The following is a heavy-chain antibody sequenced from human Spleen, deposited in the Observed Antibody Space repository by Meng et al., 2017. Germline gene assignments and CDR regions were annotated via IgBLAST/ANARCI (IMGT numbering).Heavy chain of an antibody. V-gene: IGHV4-59*01. J-gene: IGHJ5*02. Sequence: QVQLQESGPGLVKPSETLSLTCTVSGGSISSYYWSWIRQPPGKGLEWIGYIYYSGSTNYNPSLKSRVTISVDTSKNQFSLKLSSVTAADTAVYYCARDLGYYDSSGYYTGWFDPWGQGTLVTVSS. CDR3: ARDLGYYDSSGYYTGWFDP. CDR2: IYYSGST. D-gene: IGHD3-22*01. CDR1: GGSISSYY.